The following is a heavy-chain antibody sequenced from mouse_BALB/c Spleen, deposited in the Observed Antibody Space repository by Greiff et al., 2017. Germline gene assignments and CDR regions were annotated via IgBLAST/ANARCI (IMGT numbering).Heavy chain of an antibody. CDR3: ARVGRGYAMDY. Sequence: VKLVESGGDLVKPGGSLKLSCAASGFTFSSYGMSWVRQTPDKRLEWVATISSGGSYTYYPDSVKGRFTISRDNAKNTLYLQMSSLKSEDTAMYYCARVGRGYAMDYWGQGTSVTVSS. CDR2: ISSGGSYT. V-gene: IGHV5-6*02. D-gene: IGHD4-1*01. CDR1: GFTFSSYG. J-gene: IGHJ4*01.